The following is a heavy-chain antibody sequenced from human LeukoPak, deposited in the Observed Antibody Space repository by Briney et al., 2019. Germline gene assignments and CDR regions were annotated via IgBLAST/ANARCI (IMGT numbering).Heavy chain of an antibody. J-gene: IGHJ4*02. D-gene: IGHD6-13*01. Sequence: PGGSLRLSCVASGFTFSSYWMSWVRQAPGKGVEWVANIKQAVSDKYYVDSVKGRFTISRDNAKNSVYLQMNSLKAEDTAVYYCASGQKLGFWGQGTLVTVSS. V-gene: IGHV3-7*01. CDR2: IKQAVSDK. CDR3: ASGQKLGF. CDR1: GFTFSSYW.